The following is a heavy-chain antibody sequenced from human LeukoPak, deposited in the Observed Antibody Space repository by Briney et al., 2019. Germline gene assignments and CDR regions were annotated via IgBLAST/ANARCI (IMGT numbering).Heavy chain of an antibody. CDR2: INHSGST. CDR1: GGSFSGYY. Sequence: SETLSLTCAVYGGSFSGYYWSWIRQPPGKGLEWIGEINHSGSTNYNPSLKSRVTISVDTSKNQFSLKLSSVTAADTAVYYCARLTQYYYDSSGYYSQNDYWGQGTLVTVSS. CDR3: ARLTQYYYDSSGYYSQNDY. V-gene: IGHV4-34*01. J-gene: IGHJ4*02. D-gene: IGHD3-22*01.